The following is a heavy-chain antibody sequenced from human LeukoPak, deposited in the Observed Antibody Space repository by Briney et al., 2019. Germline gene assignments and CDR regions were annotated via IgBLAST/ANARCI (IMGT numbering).Heavy chain of an antibody. Sequence: SVKVSCKASGGTFSSYASSWVRQAPGQGLKWMGGIIPIFGTANYAQKFQGRVTITTDESTSPAYMELSSLRSEDTAVYYCARGGNYYYYYMDVWGKGTTVTVSS. CDR1: GGTFSSYA. CDR2: IIPIFGTA. V-gene: IGHV1-69*05. CDR3: ARGGNYYYYYMDV. J-gene: IGHJ6*03.